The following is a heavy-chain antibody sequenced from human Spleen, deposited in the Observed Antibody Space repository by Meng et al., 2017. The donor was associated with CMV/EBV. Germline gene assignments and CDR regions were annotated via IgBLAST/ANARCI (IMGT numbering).Heavy chain of an antibody. CDR3: AKQGVTSYFDY. CDR2: ISGSGGNT. Sequence: GESLKISCAASGFTFNNYAMGWVRQAPGKGLEWVSAISGSGGNTYYADSVKGRFTISRENPKKTLYLQMSSLTAEDTARYYCAKQGVTSYFDYWGQGMLVTVSS. V-gene: IGHV3-23*01. CDR1: GFTFNNYA. D-gene: IGHD2-21*02. J-gene: IGHJ4*02.